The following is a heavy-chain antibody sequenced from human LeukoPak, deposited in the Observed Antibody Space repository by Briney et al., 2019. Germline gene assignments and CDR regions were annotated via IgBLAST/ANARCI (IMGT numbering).Heavy chain of an antibody. J-gene: IGHJ1*01. Sequence: GGSLRLSCAASGFTFSSYGMHWVRQAPGKGLEWVVFIRYDGGIKYYADSVKGRFTISRDNAKNSLYLQMNSLRAEDRAVYYCAKDSAWGRYDDWGQGTLVTVSS. D-gene: IGHD3-16*01. CDR1: GFTFSSYG. CDR2: IRYDGGIK. CDR3: AKDSAWGRYDD. V-gene: IGHV3-30*02.